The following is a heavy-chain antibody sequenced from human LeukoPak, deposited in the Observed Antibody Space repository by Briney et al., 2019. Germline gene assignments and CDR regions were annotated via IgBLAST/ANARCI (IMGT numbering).Heavy chain of an antibody. CDR1: GFTFSTYI. V-gene: IGHV3-23*01. Sequence: GGSLRLSCAASGFTFSTYIMNWVRQAPGKGLEWVSTISGSGVNTHYADSVKGRFTISSDNSNNTLFLQMDSLRAEDTAIYYCAKAVDIHAFHIWGQGTLVTVSS. D-gene: IGHD2-21*01. CDR2: ISGSGVNT. J-gene: IGHJ3*02. CDR3: AKAVDIHAFHI.